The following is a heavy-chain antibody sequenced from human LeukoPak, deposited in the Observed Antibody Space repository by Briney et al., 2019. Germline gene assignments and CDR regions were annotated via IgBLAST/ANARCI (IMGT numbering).Heavy chain of an antibody. CDR1: IFVFSEYY. V-gene: IGHV3-30*18. J-gene: IGHJ4*02. Sequence: GGSLRLSCEPSIFVFSEYYMHWVRLAPGKGLEWLAVITNDGSRQFYADSVKGRFTVSRDNSKRLLFLQMKSLRHDDTGIYYCAKGRRTGFVDYWGQGALVTVSS. D-gene: IGHD1-1*01. CDR3: AKGRRTGFVDY. CDR2: ITNDGSRQ.